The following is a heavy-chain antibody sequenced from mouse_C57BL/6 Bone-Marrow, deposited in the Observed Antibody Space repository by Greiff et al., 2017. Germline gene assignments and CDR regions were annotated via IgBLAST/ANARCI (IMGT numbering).Heavy chain of an antibody. CDR2: IRNKANGYTT. CDR1: GFTFTDYY. V-gene: IGHV7-3*01. J-gene: IGHJ2*01. Sequence: EVKVVESGGGLVQPGGSLSLSCAASGFTFTDYYMSWVRQPPGKALEWLGFIRNKANGYTTEYSASVKGRFTISRDNSQSILYLQMNALRAEDSATYYCARSITTVVATFDYWGQGTTLTVSS. D-gene: IGHD1-1*01. CDR3: ARSITTVVATFDY.